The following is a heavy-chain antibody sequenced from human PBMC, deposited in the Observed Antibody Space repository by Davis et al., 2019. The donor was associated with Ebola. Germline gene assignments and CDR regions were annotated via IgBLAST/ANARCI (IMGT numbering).Heavy chain of an antibody. CDR1: GYTFTSYA. J-gene: IGHJ2*01. Sequence: ASVKVSCKASGYTFTSYAMHWVRQAPGQRLEWMGWINAGNGNTKYSQKFQGRVTITRDTSISTAYMELSRLRSDDTAVYYCARAKGLATRNWYFDLWGRGTLVTVSS. CDR2: INAGNGNT. V-gene: IGHV1-3*01. CDR3: ARAKGLATRNWYFDL. D-gene: IGHD5-12*01.